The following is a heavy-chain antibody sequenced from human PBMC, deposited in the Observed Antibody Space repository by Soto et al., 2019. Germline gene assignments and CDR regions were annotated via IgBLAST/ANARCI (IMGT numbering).Heavy chain of an antibody. CDR3: ARGLGASQEGYFDL. CDR2: INPSGGTT. CDR1: GYIFTSYY. V-gene: IGHV1-46*01. J-gene: IGHJ2*01. Sequence: ASVKVSCKTSGYIFTSYYIHWVRQAPGQGLEWMGRINPSGGTTTYAQKFQGRVTMTRDTSTSTVYMELSSLRSEDTAVYYCARGLGASQEGYFDLWGRGTLVTVSS. D-gene: IGHD6-6*01.